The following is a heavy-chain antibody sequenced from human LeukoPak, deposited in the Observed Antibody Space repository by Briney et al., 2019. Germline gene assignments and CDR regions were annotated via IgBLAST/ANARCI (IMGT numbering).Heavy chain of an antibody. V-gene: IGHV4-34*01. D-gene: IGHD3-22*01. CDR3: AREGDYYDSSGTYDY. CDR2: INHSGST. Sequence: SETLSLTCAVYGGSFSGYYWSWIRQPPGKGLEWIGEINHSGSTYYNPSLKSRVTISVDTSKNQFSLKLSSVTAADTAVYYCAREGDYYDSSGTYDYWGQGTLVTVSS. J-gene: IGHJ4*02. CDR1: GGSFSGYY.